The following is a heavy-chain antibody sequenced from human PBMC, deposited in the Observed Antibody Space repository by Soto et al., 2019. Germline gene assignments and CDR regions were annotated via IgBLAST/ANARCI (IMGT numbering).Heavy chain of an antibody. D-gene: IGHD2-15*01. J-gene: IGHJ4*02. V-gene: IGHV1-18*01. CDR1: GYTFTSYG. Sequence: ASVKVSCKASGYTFTSYGISWVRQAPGQGLEWMGWISAYNGNTNYAQKLQGRVTMTTDTSTSTAYMELRSLRSDDTAVYYCARDRGSGCSGGSCYSYWGQGTLVTSP. CDR3: ARDRGSGCSGGSCYSY. CDR2: ISAYNGNT.